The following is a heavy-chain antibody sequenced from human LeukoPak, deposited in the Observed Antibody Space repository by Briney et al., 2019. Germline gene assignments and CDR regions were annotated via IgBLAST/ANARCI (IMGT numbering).Heavy chain of an antibody. V-gene: IGHV3-30*04. Sequence: GRSLRLSCAASGFTFSSYAMHWVRQAPGKGLEWVTVISYDGSNKYYADSVKGRFTISRDNSKNTLYLEMNSLRAEDTAVYYCARESDKPYFDYGGQGTLVTVSS. CDR1: GFTFSSYA. CDR2: ISYDGSNK. CDR3: ARESDKPYFDY. J-gene: IGHJ4*02.